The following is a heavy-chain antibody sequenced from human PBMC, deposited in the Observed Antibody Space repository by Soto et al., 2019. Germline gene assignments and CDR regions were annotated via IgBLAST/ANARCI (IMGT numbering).Heavy chain of an antibody. D-gene: IGHD3-10*01. CDR2: INPSDGST. Sequence: QVQLVQSGAEVKKPGASVKVSCRASGYTFTSCYMHWVRQAPGQGLEWMGIINPSDGSTSYAQKFQGRVTMTRDTSTSTVYMELSSLRSEDTAMFYCARLLSYASGSFHLDYWGQGTLVTVSS. V-gene: IGHV1-46*03. CDR1: GYTFTSCY. CDR3: ARLLSYASGSFHLDY. J-gene: IGHJ4*02.